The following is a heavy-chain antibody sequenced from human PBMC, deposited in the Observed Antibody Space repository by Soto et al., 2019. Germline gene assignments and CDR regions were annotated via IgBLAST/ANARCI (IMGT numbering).Heavy chain of an antibody. J-gene: IGHJ4*02. D-gene: IGHD6-19*01. Sequence: SETLSLTCTVSGVSISSYYWSWIRQPPGKGLEWIGYIYYSGSTNYNPSLKSRVTISVDTSKNQFSLKLSSVTAADTAVYYCARAEYSSGWDAFDCWGQATLVTVSS. CDR2: IYYSGST. V-gene: IGHV4-59*01. CDR3: ARAEYSSGWDAFDC. CDR1: GVSISSYY.